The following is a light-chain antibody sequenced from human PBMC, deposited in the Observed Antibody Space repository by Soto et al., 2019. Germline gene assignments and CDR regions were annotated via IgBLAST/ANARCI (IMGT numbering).Light chain of an antibody. Sequence: DIQMTQSPSSLSASVGDRATITCRASQGINNFVAWYQQKPGEVPKLLIYAASTLQSGVPSGFSGSGFGTDFVLTISSLEPEDVATYYCQKYDSVPLTFGGGTRVEIK. CDR2: AAS. V-gene: IGKV1-27*01. CDR1: QGINNF. CDR3: QKYDSVPLT. J-gene: IGKJ4*01.